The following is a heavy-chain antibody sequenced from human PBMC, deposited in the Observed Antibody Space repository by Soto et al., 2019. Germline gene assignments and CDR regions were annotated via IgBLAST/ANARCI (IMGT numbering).Heavy chain of an antibody. CDR1: GFIFSDSW. CDR3: VRGRSTENP. Sequence: VHLVESGGGLVQPGGSLRLSCAASGFIFSDSWMSWVRQSPGRGLEWVTNINEDGSQQYYVASVKGRFTISRDNARQSVYLQMNSLRVEDTAVYFCVRGRSTENPWGQGTVVTVSS. CDR2: INEDGSQQ. J-gene: IGHJ5*02. V-gene: IGHV3-7*03.